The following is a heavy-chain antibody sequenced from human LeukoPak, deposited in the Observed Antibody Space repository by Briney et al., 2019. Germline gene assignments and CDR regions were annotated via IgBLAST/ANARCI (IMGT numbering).Heavy chain of an antibody. CDR3: TTYLTT. D-gene: IGHD4/OR15-4a*01. CDR2: ITSKTDGGAT. Sequence: PAGSLRLSCAVSGCPFNNAWMGWVRQAPGKGLEWVGRITSKTDGGATDYAAPVKGRFTISRDDSKNTLHLQMNSLKSEDTAIYYCTTYLTTRGQGTLVAVSS. V-gene: IGHV3-15*01. J-gene: IGHJ4*02. CDR1: GCPFNNAW.